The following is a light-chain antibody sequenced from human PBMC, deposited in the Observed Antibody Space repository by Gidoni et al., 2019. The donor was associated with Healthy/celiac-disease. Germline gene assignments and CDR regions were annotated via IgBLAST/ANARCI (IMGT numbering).Light chain of an antibody. V-gene: IGLV3-9*01. CDR1: NIGSKN. CDR2: RYS. J-gene: IGLJ2*01. Sequence: SSELTQPLSVSVALGQTARITCGGNNIGSKNVHLYQQQPGQTHVLVIYRYSHRPSGIPVRFSGSNSGNAATLTISRAQAGDEADYYCQVGDSSTQVFGGGTKLTGL. CDR3: QVGDSSTQV.